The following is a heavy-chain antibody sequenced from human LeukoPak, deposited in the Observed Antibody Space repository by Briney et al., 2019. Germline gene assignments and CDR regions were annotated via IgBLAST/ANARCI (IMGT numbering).Heavy chain of an antibody. Sequence: GGSLRLSCAASGFTFSSYAMSWVRQAPGKGLEWVSGISGSASSTYYADSVKGRFSISRDNSVNTLYLEINSLRADDTAVYYCAKKAGSGTYYYSDYWGQGTLVTVSS. D-gene: IGHD3-10*01. J-gene: IGHJ4*02. CDR1: GFTFSSYA. CDR2: ISGSASST. CDR3: AKKAGSGTYYYSDY. V-gene: IGHV3-23*01.